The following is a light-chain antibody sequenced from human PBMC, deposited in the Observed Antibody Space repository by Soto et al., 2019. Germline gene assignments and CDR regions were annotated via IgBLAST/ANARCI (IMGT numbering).Light chain of an antibody. CDR1: SSNIGSNT. Sequence: QSVLTQPPSASGTPGQRVTISCSGSSSNIGSNTVNWYQQLPGTAPKHLIFSNNQRPSGVPDRFSGSKSGTSASLAISGLQPEDEADYYCGTWDSSLRAGVFGGGTKVTVL. CDR2: SNN. J-gene: IGLJ2*01. V-gene: IGLV1-44*01. CDR3: GTWDSSLRAGV.